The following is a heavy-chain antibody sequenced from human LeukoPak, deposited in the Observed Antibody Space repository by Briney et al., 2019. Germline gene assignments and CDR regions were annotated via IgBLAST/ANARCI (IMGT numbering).Heavy chain of an antibody. D-gene: IGHD3-10*01. CDR1: GFSVSTNY. Sequence: GGSLRLSCVASGFSVSTNYMTWVRQAPGKGPEWVSVLYDSNENFYLAAVEGRFFISRDSPTNTLYLQMNSLRPEDTAVYYCAKGPHYYGSGSYLFDYWGQGTLVTVSS. CDR2: LYDSNEN. J-gene: IGHJ4*02. V-gene: IGHV3-53*05. CDR3: AKGPHYYGSGSYLFDY.